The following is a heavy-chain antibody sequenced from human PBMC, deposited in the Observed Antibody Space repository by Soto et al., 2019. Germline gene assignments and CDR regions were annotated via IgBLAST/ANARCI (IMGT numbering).Heavy chain of an antibody. CDR3: ARVSKAIVLVPAADYYYYGMDV. D-gene: IGHD2-2*01. V-gene: IGHV4-30-4*01. J-gene: IGHJ6*02. Sequence: QVQLQESGPGLVKPSQTLSLTCTVSGGSISSGDYYWSWIRQPPGKGLEWIGYIYYSGSTYYNPSLKSRVTISVDTSKNQFSLKLSSVTAADTAVYYCARVSKAIVLVPAADYYYYGMDVWGQGTTVTVSS. CDR1: GGSISSGDYY. CDR2: IYYSGST.